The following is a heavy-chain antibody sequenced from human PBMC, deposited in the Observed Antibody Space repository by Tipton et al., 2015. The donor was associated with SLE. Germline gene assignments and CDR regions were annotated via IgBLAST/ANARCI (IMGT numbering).Heavy chain of an antibody. CDR1: GGSISSYY. CDR2: IYYSGST. Sequence: TLSLTCTVSGGSISSYYWSWIRQPPGKGLEWIGYIYYSGSTNYNPSLKSRVTISVDTSKNQFSLKLSSVTAADTAVYYCARGEGWLAFDYWGQGTLVTVSS. J-gene: IGHJ4*02. V-gene: IGHV4-59*01. D-gene: IGHD5-24*01. CDR3: ARGEGWLAFDY.